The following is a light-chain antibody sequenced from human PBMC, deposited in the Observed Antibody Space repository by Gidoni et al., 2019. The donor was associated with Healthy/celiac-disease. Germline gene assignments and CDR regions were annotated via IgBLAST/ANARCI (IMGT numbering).Light chain of an antibody. V-gene: IGKV1-27*01. CDR2: AAS. J-gene: IGKJ1*01. Sequence: IQMTQSPSSLSASVGDRVTITSRTSQGISYYLAWYQQKPGKVPKLLIYAASTLQSGVPSRFSGSGSGTDFTLTISSLQPEDVATYYCQKYNSAPQTFGQGTKVEIK. CDR1: QGISYY. CDR3: QKYNSAPQT.